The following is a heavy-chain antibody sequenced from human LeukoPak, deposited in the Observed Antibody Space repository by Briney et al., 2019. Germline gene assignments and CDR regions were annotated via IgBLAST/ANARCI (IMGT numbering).Heavy chain of an antibody. CDR3: AKEGITMVRGVPYYYGMDV. Sequence: GGSLRLSCAASGFTFSSYGMHWVRQAPGKGLEWVAVISYDGSNKYYADSVKGRFTISRDKSKNTLYLQMNSLRAEDTAVYYCAKEGITMVRGVPYYYGMDVWGQGTTVTVSS. D-gene: IGHD3-10*01. J-gene: IGHJ6*02. V-gene: IGHV3-30*18. CDR1: GFTFSSYG. CDR2: ISYDGSNK.